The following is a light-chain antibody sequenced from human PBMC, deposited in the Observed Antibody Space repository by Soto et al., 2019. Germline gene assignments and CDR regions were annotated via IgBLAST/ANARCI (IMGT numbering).Light chain of an antibody. Sequence: EIVLTHSPGTLSLSPGERATLSCRASQSVSSNLAWYQQKPGQAPRLLIYGASSRATGIPDRFTGSGSGTDFTLTISRLEPEDFAVYYCQQYGSSPTFGQGTKVDIK. CDR2: GAS. CDR3: QQYGSSPT. V-gene: IGKV3-20*01. CDR1: QSVSSN. J-gene: IGKJ1*01.